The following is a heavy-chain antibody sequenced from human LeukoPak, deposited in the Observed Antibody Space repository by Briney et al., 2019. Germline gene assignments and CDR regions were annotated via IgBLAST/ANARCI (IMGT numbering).Heavy chain of an antibody. J-gene: IGHJ3*02. D-gene: IGHD2-8*01. CDR1: GFTFSTHS. Sequence: GGSLRLSCAPSGFTFSTHSMNWVRPAPGKGLEWVSPICGSSSSTYYVDSVKGRFTISRDNANNSLYLQMNSRRAEDTAVYYCAREYGEAFDIWGQGTMVSVFS. CDR3: AREYGEAFDI. V-gene: IGHV3-21*01. CDR2: ICGSSSST.